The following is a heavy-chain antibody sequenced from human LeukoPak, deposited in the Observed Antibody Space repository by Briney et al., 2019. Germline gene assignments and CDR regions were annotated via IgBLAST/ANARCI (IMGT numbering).Heavy chain of an antibody. CDR2: IYDIGST. Sequence: GGSLRLSCAASGFTVSSNYMSWVRQAPGTGLEWVSIIYDIGSTYYADSVKGRFTISRDNAKNSLYLQMNSLRAEDTAVYYCARVRSDDFWSGYYHPMDVWGKGTTVTVSS. J-gene: IGHJ6*04. D-gene: IGHD3-3*01. CDR3: ARVRSDDFWSGYYHPMDV. V-gene: IGHV3-53*01. CDR1: GFTVSSNY.